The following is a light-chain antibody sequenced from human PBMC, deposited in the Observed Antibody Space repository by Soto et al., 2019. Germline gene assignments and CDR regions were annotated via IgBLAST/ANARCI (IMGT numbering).Light chain of an antibody. J-gene: IGKJ4*01. CDR2: DAS. Sequence: EIVLTQSPATLSLSPGERATLSCRASQSVSSYLAWYQQKPGQAPRLLIYDASNRATGIPARFSGSGSGTEFTLTISSLQSEDFAIYYCQQYHIWLTFGGGTKVDIK. V-gene: IGKV3-15*01. CDR1: QSVSSY. CDR3: QQYHIWLT.